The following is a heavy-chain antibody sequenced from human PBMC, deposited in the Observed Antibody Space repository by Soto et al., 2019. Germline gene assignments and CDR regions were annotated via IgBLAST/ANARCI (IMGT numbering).Heavy chain of an antibody. CDR1: GFTFSGHW. D-gene: IGHD2-2*01. J-gene: IGHJ4*02. CDR2: ISGDGRTT. CDR3: ARGVPNCSSSSCYFDF. Sequence: GGSLRLSCAASGFTFSGHWMNWVRQAPGKGLVWVSRISGDGRTTSHADSVKGRFTISRDNAKNTLYLQMNSLRVEDTAVYYCARGVPNCSSSSCYFDFWGQGILVTV. V-gene: IGHV3-74*01.